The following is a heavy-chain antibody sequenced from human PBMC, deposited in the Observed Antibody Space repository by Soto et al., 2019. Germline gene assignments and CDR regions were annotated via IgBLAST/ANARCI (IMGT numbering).Heavy chain of an antibody. J-gene: IGHJ4*02. CDR2: IKQDGSEK. V-gene: IGHV3-7*03. D-gene: IGHD2-15*01. Sequence: PGGSLRLSCAASGFTFSSYWMSWVRQAPGKGLEWVANIKQDGSEKYYVDSVKGRFTISRDNAKNSLYLQMNSLRAEDTAVYYCARDRPGCSGGSCYSELYYFDYWGQGTLVTVSS. CDR3: ARDRPGCSGGSCYSELYYFDY. CDR1: GFTFSSYW.